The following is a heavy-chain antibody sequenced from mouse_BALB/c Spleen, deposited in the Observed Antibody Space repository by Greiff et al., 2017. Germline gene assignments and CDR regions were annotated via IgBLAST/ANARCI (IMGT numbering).Heavy chain of an antibody. Sequence: EVQRVESGGGLVKPGGSLKLSCAASGFTFSDYYMYWVRQTPEKRLEWVATIRDGGSYTYYPDSVKGRFTISRDNAKNNLYLQMSSLKSEDTAMYYCARGENYGNWYYAMDYWGQGTSVTVSS. V-gene: IGHV5-4*02. CDR1: GFTFSDYY. CDR2: IRDGGSYT. J-gene: IGHJ4*01. D-gene: IGHD2-1*01. CDR3: ARGENYGNWYYAMDY.